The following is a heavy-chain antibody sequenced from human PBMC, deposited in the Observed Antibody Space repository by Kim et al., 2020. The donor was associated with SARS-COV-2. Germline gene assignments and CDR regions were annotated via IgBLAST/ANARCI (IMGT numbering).Heavy chain of an antibody. Sequence: AAPGKGRFTIERNNSKNTIYLQMNSLKTADTAVYYCPTDSAQLLGAFDIWGQGTMVTVSS. CDR3: PTDSAQLLGAFDI. J-gene: IGHJ3*02. D-gene: IGHD3-10*01. V-gene: IGHV3-15*01.